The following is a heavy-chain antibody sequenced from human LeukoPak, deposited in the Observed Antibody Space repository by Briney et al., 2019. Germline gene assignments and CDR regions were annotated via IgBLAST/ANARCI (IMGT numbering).Heavy chain of an antibody. Sequence: ASVKVSCKASGYTFTGYYMHWVRQAPGQGLEWMGWINPNSGGTNYAQKLQGRVTMTTDTSTSTAYMELRSLRSDDTAVYYCARRGVYYYDSSGYYHPYYFDYWGQGTLVTVSS. D-gene: IGHD3-22*01. CDR3: ARRGVYYYDSSGYYHPYYFDY. CDR2: INPNSGGT. V-gene: IGHV1-2*02. CDR1: GYTFTGYY. J-gene: IGHJ4*02.